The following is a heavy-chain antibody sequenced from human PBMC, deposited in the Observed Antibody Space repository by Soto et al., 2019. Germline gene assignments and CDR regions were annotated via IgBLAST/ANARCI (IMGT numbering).Heavy chain of an antibody. V-gene: IGHV4-4*07. J-gene: IGHJ5*02. Sequence: SETLSLTCSVSGGSMSSYYWTWIRQPAGKGLEWIGRVYSSGGTHYNSSLKSRVTISLDTSKNQFSLRLISVTAADTAVYYCARGQRFSDWFDPWGQGTLVT. CDR3: ARGQRFSDWFDP. D-gene: IGHD3-3*01. CDR2: VYSSGGT. CDR1: GGSMSSYY.